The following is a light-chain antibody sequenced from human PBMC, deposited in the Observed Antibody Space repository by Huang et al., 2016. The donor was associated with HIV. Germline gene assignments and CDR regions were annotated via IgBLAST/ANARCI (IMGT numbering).Light chain of an antibody. V-gene: IGKV3-15*01. CDR2: GAA. Sequence: EIVMTQSPATLSVSPGERATLSCRASQSVSTNLAWYQQMPGQAPRLLIYGAATRATVVPARFSGSGFGTEFTLTISSLQSEDFAVYYCQQYNNWPPLTFGPGTKVDIQ. CDR3: QQYNNWPPLT. CDR1: QSVSTN. J-gene: IGKJ3*01.